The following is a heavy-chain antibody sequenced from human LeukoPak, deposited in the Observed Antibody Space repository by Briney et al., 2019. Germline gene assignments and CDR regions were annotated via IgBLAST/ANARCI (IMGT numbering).Heavy chain of an antibody. CDR1: GGSISSYY. CDR3: ARRSKGPADV. CDR2: IHYSGST. J-gene: IGHJ6*02. V-gene: IGHV4-59*01. D-gene: IGHD3-10*01. Sequence: SETLSLTCTVSGGSISSYYWSWIRQPPGKGLEWIGYIHYSGSTNYNPSLKSRVTIPVDTSKNQFSLKLSSVTAADTAVYYCARRSKGPADVWGQGTTVIVSS.